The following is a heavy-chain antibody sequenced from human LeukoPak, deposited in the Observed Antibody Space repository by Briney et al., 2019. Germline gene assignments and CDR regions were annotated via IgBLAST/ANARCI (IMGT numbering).Heavy chain of an antibody. CDR3: ARVWDDILTGYPFDY. CDR1: GYSISSGYY. CDR2: IYHSGST. V-gene: IGHV4-38-2*02. Sequence: SETLSLTCNVSGYSISSGYYWGWIRQPPGKGPEWIGRIYHSGSTYYNPSLKSRVTISVDTSKNQFSLKLSSVTAADTAVYYCARVWDDILTGYPFDYWGQGTLVTVSS. J-gene: IGHJ4*02. D-gene: IGHD3-9*01.